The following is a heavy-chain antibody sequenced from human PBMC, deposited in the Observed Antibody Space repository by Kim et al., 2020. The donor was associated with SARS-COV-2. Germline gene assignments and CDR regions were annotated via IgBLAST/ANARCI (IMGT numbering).Heavy chain of an antibody. CDR1: GFTFVNYA. CDR2: ISYDGSNK. Sequence: GGSLRLSCAASGFTFVNYAMHWVRQAPGKGLEWVAIISYDGSNKYYAASVKGRFTISRDNSKNTLYLQMNSLRAEDTAVFYCARDMAYGGSRSMDVWGKGTTVTVSS. CDR3: ARDMAYGGSRSMDV. D-gene: IGHD4-17*01. J-gene: IGHJ6*03. V-gene: IGHV3-30*04.